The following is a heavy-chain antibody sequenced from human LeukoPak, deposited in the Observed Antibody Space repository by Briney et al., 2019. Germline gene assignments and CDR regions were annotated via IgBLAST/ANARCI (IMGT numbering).Heavy chain of an antibody. J-gene: IGHJ4*02. V-gene: IGHV3-23*01. CDR2: ISGSGGST. CDR3: ATGGFWSGYLGALHY. CDR1: GFTFSSYA. D-gene: IGHD3-3*01. Sequence: PGGSLRLSCTASGFTFSSYAMSWVRQAPGKGLEWVSAISGSGGSTYYADSVKGRFTISRDNSKNTLYLQMNSLRAEDTAVYYCATGGFWSGYLGALHYWGQGTLVTVSS.